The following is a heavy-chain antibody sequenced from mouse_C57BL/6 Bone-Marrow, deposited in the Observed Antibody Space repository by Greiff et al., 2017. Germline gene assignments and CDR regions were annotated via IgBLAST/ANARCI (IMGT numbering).Heavy chain of an antibody. J-gene: IGHJ2*01. CDR3: ARVHSHYFDY. CDR1: GYSFTSYY. CDR2: IYPGSGNT. Sequence: VQLQQSGPELVKPGASVKISCKASGYSFTSYYIHWVKQRPGQGLEWIGWIYPGSGNTKYNEKFKGKATLTADTSSSTAYMQLSSLTSEDSAVYYCARVHSHYFDYWGQGTTLTVSS. V-gene: IGHV1-66*01.